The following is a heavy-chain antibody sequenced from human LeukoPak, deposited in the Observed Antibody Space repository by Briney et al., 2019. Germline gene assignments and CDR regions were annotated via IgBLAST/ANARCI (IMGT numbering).Heavy chain of an antibody. V-gene: IGHV3-49*04. J-gene: IGHJ4*02. D-gene: IGHD3-3*01. Sequence: GGSLRLSCTASGFTFGDYAMSWVRQAPGKGLEWVGFIRSKAYGGTTECAASVKGRFTISRDDSKSIAYLQMNSLKTEDTAVYYCTRVGDYDFWSGRYYFDYWGQGTLVTVSS. CDR2: IRSKAYGGTT. CDR1: GFTFGDYA. CDR3: TRVGDYDFWSGRYYFDY.